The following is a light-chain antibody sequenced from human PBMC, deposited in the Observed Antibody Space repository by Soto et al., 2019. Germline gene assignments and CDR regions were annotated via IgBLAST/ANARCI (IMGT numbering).Light chain of an antibody. J-gene: IGKJ2*01. V-gene: IGKV3-15*01. Sequence: EIVMTQSPATLPVSPGESATLSCRASQSIASNLAWYQQKPGQAPRLLIHSASARATGIPPRFSGSGSGTEFTLTISSLQCEDFAVYYCQQHNHWPSFGQGTNLEIK. CDR3: QQHNHWPS. CDR1: QSIASN. CDR2: SAS.